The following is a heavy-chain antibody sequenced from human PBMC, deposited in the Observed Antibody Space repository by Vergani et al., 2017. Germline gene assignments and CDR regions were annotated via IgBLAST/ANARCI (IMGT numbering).Heavy chain of an antibody. CDR1: GFTFSSYW. CDR3: ARMVIDCSGGSCYWPYYYYYGMDV. Sequence: EVQLVESGGGLVQPGGSLRLSCAASGFTFSSYWMSWVRQAPGKGLEWVANIKQDGSEKYYVDSVKGRFTISRDNAKNSLYLQMNSLRAEDTAVYYCARMVIDCSGGSCYWPYYYYYGMDVWGQGTTVTVSS. V-gene: IGHV3-7*03. D-gene: IGHD2-15*01. CDR2: IKQDGSEK. J-gene: IGHJ6*02.